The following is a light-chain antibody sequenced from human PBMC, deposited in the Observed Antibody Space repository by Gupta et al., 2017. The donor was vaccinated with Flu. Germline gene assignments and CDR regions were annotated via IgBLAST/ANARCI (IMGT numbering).Light chain of an antibody. J-gene: IGKJ2*01. Sequence: VIWMTQSPSLLSASIGDRVTMNCRVSQDINSFLAWYRQKPGKAPELLIYAATTLQSGVPSRFSGSGSGTDCTLTISCLQSEDFATFYCQQDHTSHHTFGQGTKVEIK. CDR3: QQDHTSHHT. V-gene: IGKV1D-8*01. CDR1: QDINSF. CDR2: AAT.